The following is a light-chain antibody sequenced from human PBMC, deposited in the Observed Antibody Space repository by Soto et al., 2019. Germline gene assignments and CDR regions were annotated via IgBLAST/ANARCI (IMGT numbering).Light chain of an antibody. V-gene: IGKV2-28*01. CDR3: MQALQTLT. Sequence: ILLTQSPLSLPVTPGEPASISCGSIHILLHNNGYNYLDWYLRKPGQSPQLLIYLGSNRSSGVPDRFSGSGSGTDFTLKINRVEAEDVGVYYCMQALQTLTFGQGTRLEIK. CDR1: HILLHNNGYNY. CDR2: LGS. J-gene: IGKJ5*01.